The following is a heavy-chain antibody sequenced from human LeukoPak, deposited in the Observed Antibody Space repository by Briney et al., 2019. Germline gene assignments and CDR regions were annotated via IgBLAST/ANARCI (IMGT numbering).Heavy chain of an antibody. V-gene: IGHV4-4*07. Sequence: KSSETLSLTCTVSGGSLSSAYWSWIRQPAGKGLEWIGRIYTSGSTNYNPSLKSRVTMSVDTSKNQFSLKLSSVTAADTAVYYCARTGDYGSGSYYWGNWYFDLWGQGTLVTVSS. CDR1: GGSLSSAY. D-gene: IGHD3-10*01. CDR3: ARTGDYGSGSYYWGNWYFDL. CDR2: IYTSGST. J-gene: IGHJ2*01.